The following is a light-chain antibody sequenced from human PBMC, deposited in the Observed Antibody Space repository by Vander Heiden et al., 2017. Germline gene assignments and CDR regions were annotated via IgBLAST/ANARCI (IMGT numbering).Light chain of an antibody. CDR2: AAS. Sequence: IQMTQSPSSLSASVGDRVTITCRASQSISSYLNWYQQKPGKARKLLIYAASSLQSGVPSRFSGSGSGTDFTLTISSLQPEDFATYYCQQSYSTPRSTFGQGTKLEIK. V-gene: IGKV1-39*01. CDR1: QSISSY. J-gene: IGKJ2*01. CDR3: QQSYSTPRST.